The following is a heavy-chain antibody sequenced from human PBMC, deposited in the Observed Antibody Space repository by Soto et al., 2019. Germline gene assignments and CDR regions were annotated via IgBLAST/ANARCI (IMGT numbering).Heavy chain of an antibody. J-gene: IGHJ6*03. CDR3: ARVVSKYYFYYMDV. D-gene: IGHD4-4*01. CDR2: IYNNGNT. CDR1: GGSMNIHY. Sequence: PSETLSLTCTVSGGSMNIHYWTWMRQPPGKGLEWIGYIYNNGNTNYNPSLKSRVIISADMSKKQLSLKLSSVTVADTAVYYCARVVSKYYFYYMDVWGKGTTVTVSS. V-gene: IGHV4-59*11.